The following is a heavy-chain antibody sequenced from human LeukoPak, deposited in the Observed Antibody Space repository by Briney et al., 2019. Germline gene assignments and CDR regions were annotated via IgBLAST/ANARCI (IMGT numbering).Heavy chain of an antibody. CDR3: ARDVYGSGKNWFDP. CDR1: GLTFSSYS. Sequence: GGSLRLSCAASGLTFSSYSMNWVRQAPGKGLEWVSYISSSSSTIYYADSVKGRFTISRDNAKNSLYLQMNSLRAEDTAVYYCARDVYGSGKNWFDPWGQGTLVTVSS. J-gene: IGHJ5*02. D-gene: IGHD3-10*01. V-gene: IGHV3-48*01. CDR2: ISSSSSTI.